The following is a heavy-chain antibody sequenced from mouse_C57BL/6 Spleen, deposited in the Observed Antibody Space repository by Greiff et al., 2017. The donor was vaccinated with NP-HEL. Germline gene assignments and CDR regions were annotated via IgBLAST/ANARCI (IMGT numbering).Heavy chain of an antibody. CDR3: AAPDYYGSSPYYAMDY. CDR2: IYPGSGST. J-gene: IGHJ4*01. D-gene: IGHD1-1*01. V-gene: IGHV1-55*01. CDR1: GYTFTSYW. Sequence: VQLQQSGAELVKPGASVKMSCKASGYTFTSYWITWVKQRPGQGLEWIGDIYPGSGSTNYDEKFKSKATLTVDTSSSTAYMQLSSLTSEDSAVYYCAAPDYYGSSPYYAMDYWGQGTSVTVSA.